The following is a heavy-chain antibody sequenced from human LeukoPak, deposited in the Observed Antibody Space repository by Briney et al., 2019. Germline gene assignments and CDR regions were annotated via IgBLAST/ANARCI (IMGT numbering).Heavy chain of an antibody. CDR3: ARDFSPYTNGWYAGY. CDR1: GFTFSSYA. Sequence: GKSLRLSCTVSGFTFSSYAIHWVRQAPGKGLEWVAVISYDGNNKYYADSVRGRFTISRDNSKDTLYLQMNSLRAEDTAVYYCARDFSPYTNGWYAGYWGQGTLVTVSS. J-gene: IGHJ4*02. CDR2: ISYDGNNK. D-gene: IGHD6-19*01. V-gene: IGHV3-30-3*01.